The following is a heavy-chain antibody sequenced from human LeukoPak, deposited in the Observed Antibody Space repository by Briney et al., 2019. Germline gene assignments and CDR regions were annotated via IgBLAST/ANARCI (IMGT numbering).Heavy chain of an antibody. V-gene: IGHV3-7*01. Sequence: GGSLRLSCAAAGFTFTGYWMNWVRQAPGKGLEWVANINQAGSEKYYVDSVKGRFTIFRDNAKNSLHLQISSLTAEDTAVYYCARDDSSGWFYYWGQGTLVTVSS. CDR1: GFTFTGYW. J-gene: IGHJ4*02. CDR3: ARDDSSGWFYY. CDR2: INQAGSEK. D-gene: IGHD6-19*01.